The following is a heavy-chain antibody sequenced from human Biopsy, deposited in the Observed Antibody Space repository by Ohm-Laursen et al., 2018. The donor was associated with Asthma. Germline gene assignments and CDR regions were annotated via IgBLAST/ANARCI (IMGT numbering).Heavy chain of an antibody. CDR1: GFSFSNFA. CDR3: VKDTYEDDYGYYTFDV. D-gene: IGHD3-22*01. V-gene: IGHV3-23*01. Sequence: GSLRLSCTASGFSFSNFAMSWARRAPGKGLEWVSTIKTNRRGADYPDPAKGRFTISRDDSKNTLYLQMSSLRAEDTAVYYCVKDTYEDDYGYYTFDVWGQGTMVTVSS. J-gene: IGHJ3*01. CDR2: IKTNRRGA.